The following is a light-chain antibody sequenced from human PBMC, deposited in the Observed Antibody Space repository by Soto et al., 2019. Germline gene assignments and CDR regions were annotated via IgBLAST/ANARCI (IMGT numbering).Light chain of an antibody. CDR2: DAS. V-gene: IGKV1-5*01. CDR1: QSIVRW. CDR3: QQYNSYLLT. J-gene: IGKJ4*01. Sequence: SQVTQSPSTLSASFGDRVTITSRASQSIVRWLAWYQQKPGKAPKLLIYDASSLESGVPSRFNGSGSGTEFTLTISSLQPDDFATYYCQQYNSYLLTFGGGTKVDIK.